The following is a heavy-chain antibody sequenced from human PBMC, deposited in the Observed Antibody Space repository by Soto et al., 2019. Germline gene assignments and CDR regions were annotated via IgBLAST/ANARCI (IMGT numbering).Heavy chain of an antibody. CDR1: RFTFSTNA. CDR3: AKGGGYDHIIDY. D-gene: IGHD5-12*01. Sequence: PGGSLSLACSASRFTFSTNAMSWVRQAPGKGLEWVSTISGSGHSTYYADSVKGRFTISRDNSKKMLYLQMNSLRAEDTAVYYCAKGGGYDHIIDYWGQGTLVTVSS. CDR2: ISGSGHST. V-gene: IGHV3-23*01. J-gene: IGHJ4*02.